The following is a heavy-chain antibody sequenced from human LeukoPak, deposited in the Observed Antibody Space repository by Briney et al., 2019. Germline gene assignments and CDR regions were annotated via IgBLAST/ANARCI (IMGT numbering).Heavy chain of an antibody. CDR1: GFTFSSYS. CDR3: AKDRPNYYDSSGHYYRRDGDY. D-gene: IGHD3-22*01. V-gene: IGHV3-23*01. CDR2: VSGSGGGT. Sequence: PGGSLRLSCAASGFTFSSYSMNWVRQAPGKGLEWVSSVSGSGGGTFYADSVKGRFTISRDNSKNTVYLQLSSLRVEDTAVYYCAKDRPNYYDSSGHYYRRDGDYWGQGTLVTVSS. J-gene: IGHJ4*02.